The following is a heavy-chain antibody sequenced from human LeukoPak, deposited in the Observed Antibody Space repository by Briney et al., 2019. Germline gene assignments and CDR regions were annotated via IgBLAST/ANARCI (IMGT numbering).Heavy chain of an antibody. J-gene: IGHJ2*01. D-gene: IGHD4-17*01. CDR3: ARETTVSREWYFDL. CDR1: GLNIRNYW. CDR2: MNDDGSGI. Sequence: GGSLRLSCALSGLNIRNYWMHWVRQAPGKGLVWVSRMNDDGSGISYADSVKGRFTISRDHAKNTLYLQMNSLRAEDTAIYYCARETTVSREWYFDLWGRGTLVTVAS. V-gene: IGHV3-74*01.